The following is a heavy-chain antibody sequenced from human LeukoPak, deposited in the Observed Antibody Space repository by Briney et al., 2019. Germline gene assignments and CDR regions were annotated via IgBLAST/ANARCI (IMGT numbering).Heavy chain of an antibody. D-gene: IGHD4-17*01. Sequence: GGSLRLSCAASGFTFSSYSMNWVRQAPGKGLEWVSSISSSSSYIYYADSVKGRFTISRDNAKNSLYLQMNSLRAEDTAVYYCARDGDGRGEDFDYWGQGILVTVSS. CDR1: GFTFSSYS. J-gene: IGHJ4*02. V-gene: IGHV3-21*01. CDR3: ARDGDGRGEDFDY. CDR2: ISSSSSYI.